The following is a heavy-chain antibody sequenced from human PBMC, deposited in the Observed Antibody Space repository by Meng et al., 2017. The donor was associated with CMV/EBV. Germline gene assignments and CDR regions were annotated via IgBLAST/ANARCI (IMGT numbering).Heavy chain of an antibody. J-gene: IGHJ4*02. CDR3: ARDYRGWLGY. CDR1: GFTFSSYG. CDR2: ISSSSSYI. D-gene: IGHD3-22*01. V-gene: IGHV3-21*01. Sequence: GESLKISCAASGFTFSSYGMHWVRQAPGKGLEWVSSISSSSSYIYYADSVKGRFTISRDNAKNSLYLQMNSLRAEDTAVYYCARDYRGWLGYWGQGTLVTVSS.